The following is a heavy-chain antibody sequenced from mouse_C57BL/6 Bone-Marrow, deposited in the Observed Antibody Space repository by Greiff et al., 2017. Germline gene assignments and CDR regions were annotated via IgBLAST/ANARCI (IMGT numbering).Heavy chain of an antibody. J-gene: IGHJ4*01. V-gene: IGHV10-3*01. D-gene: IGHD2-4*01. CDR2: IRSKSSNYAT. CDR3: VRGRGSTMITTRYYAMDY. CDR1: GFTFNTYA. Sequence: EVKVVESGGGLVQPKGSLKLSCAASGFTFNTYAMHWVRQAPGKGLEWVARIRSKSSNYATYYADSVKDRFTISRDDSQSMRYLQMNNLKTEDTAMYYCVRGRGSTMITTRYYAMDYWGQGTSVTVSS.